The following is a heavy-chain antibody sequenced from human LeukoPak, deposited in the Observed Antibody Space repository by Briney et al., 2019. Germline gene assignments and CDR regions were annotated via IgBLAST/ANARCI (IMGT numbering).Heavy chain of an antibody. J-gene: IGHJ6*02. CDR2: IYSGGST. CDR3: ARDRVTRGYSYGIPLYGLDV. V-gene: IGHV3-53*01. D-gene: IGHD5-18*01. Sequence: GGSLRLSCAASGCTVSSSYMIWVRQAPGKGLEWVSVIYSGGSTYYTDSVKGRFTISRDNSKNTLYLQMNSLRAEDTAVYYCARDRVTRGYSYGIPLYGLDVWGQGTTVTVSS. CDR1: GCTVSSSY.